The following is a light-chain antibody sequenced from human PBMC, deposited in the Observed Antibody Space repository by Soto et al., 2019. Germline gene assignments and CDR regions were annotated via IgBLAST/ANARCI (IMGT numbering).Light chain of an antibody. J-gene: IGLJ2*01. CDR3: QSYDSSLSGSRV. Sequence: QSVLTQPPSVYGAPGQRVTISCTGSSSNIGAGYDVHWYQQLPGTAPKLLIYSNNNRPSGVPDRFSGSKSGTSASLAITGLQAEDEADYYCQSYDSSLSGSRVFGGGNKLTVL. CDR1: SSNIGAGYD. V-gene: IGLV1-40*01. CDR2: SNN.